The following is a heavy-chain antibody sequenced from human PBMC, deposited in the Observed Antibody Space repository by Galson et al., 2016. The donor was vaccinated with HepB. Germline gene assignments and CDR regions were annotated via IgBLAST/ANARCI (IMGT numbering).Heavy chain of an antibody. D-gene: IGHD1-26*01. CDR1: GFSVSSNF. CDR3: ARGGGSFSY. V-gene: IGHV3-53*01. J-gene: IGHJ4*02. Sequence: SLRLSCAASGFSVSSNFVSWVRQSPGNGLEWVSVIYTGGSTYYADSVKGRFTISRDNSKNSVDLQMNSLRAEDTAVYYCARGGGSFSYWGQGILVTVSS. CDR2: IYTGGST.